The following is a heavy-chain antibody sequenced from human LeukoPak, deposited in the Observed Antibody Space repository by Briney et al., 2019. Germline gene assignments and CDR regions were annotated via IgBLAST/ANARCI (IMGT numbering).Heavy chain of an antibody. CDR2: IFRTGST. CDR3: ARQEIGLRSFDP. D-gene: IGHD3/OR15-3a*01. V-gene: IGHV4-39*01. J-gene: IGHJ5*02. Sequence: PSETLSLTCAVSGGSIDSSSYYWGWIRQPPGKGLEWIGSIFRTGSTYYSASLKSRVTISVDTSKNQFSLNLSSVTAADTAVYYCARQEIGLRSFDPWGQGTLVTVSS. CDR1: GGSIDSSSYY.